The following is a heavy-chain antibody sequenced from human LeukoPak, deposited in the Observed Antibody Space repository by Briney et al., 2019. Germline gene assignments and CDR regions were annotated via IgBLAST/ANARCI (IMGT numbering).Heavy chain of an antibody. D-gene: IGHD6-19*01. CDR3: AKVRDTSGWYHFDN. Sequence: GGSLRLSCAASGFTFNNYAMNWVRQAPGKGLEWVSGISYSGANTHYADSVKGRFTVSRDNSRNTLHLEMNSLRAEDTAVNYCAKVRDTSGWYHFDNWGQGTLVTVSS. J-gene: IGHJ4*02. CDR1: GFTFNNYA. CDR2: ISYSGANT. V-gene: IGHV3-23*01.